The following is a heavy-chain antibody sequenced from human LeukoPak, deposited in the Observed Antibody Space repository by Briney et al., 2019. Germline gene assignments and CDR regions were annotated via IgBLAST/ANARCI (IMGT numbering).Heavy chain of an antibody. CDR3: AKYYGSGSSHSFDY. D-gene: IGHD3-10*01. J-gene: IGHJ4*02. CDR2: ISGSGGST. V-gene: IGHV3-23*01. CDR1: GFTFSSYA. Sequence: GGSLRLSCAASGFTFSSYAMSWVRQAPGKGLEWVSAISGSGGSTYYADSVKGRFTISRVNSKKTLYLQMNSLRADDTAVYYCAKYYGSGSSHSFDYWGQGTLVTVSS.